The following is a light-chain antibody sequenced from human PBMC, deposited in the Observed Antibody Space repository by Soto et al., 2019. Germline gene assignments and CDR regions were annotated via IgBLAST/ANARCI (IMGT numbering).Light chain of an antibody. CDR3: HQRKSWPRT. J-gene: IGKJ1*01. CDR1: QSVSSN. Sequence: EIVMTQTQATVSLSPGGRATLSCRASQSVSSNLAWYQQKPGQAPRLLIYDTSNRATGIPARFSGSGSGTDFTLTISSLEPEDFAVYYCHQRKSWPRTFGQGTKVDI. V-gene: IGKV3-11*01. CDR2: DTS.